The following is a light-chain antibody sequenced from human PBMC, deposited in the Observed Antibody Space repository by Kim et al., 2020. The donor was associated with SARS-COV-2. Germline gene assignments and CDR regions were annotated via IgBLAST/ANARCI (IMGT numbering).Light chain of an antibody. Sequence: SSELTQDPAVSVALGQTVRITCQGDSLRSYYASWYQQKPGQAPVLVIYGQNNRPSGIPDRFSGSSSGDKASLTITGAQEEEEADYYCNSRDSSGNHLVFGGGTQLTDL. J-gene: IGLJ3*02. CDR1: SLRSYY. CDR3: NSRDSSGNHLV. V-gene: IGLV3-19*01. CDR2: GQN.